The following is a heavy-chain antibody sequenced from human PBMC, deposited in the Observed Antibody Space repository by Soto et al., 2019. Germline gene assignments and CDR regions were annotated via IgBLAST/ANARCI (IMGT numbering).Heavy chain of an antibody. CDR1: GYTFTSYD. CDR3: AREERSGWHFDY. D-gene: IGHD6-19*01. J-gene: IGHJ4*02. Sequence: QVQLVQSGAEVKKPGASVKVSCKASGYTFTSYDISWVRQAPGQGLEWMGWISSYNGNTNYVQKLQGRVTMTTDTSTSTAYMELRSLRSDDTAVYYFAREERSGWHFDYWGQGTLVTVSS. V-gene: IGHV1-18*01. CDR2: ISSYNGNT.